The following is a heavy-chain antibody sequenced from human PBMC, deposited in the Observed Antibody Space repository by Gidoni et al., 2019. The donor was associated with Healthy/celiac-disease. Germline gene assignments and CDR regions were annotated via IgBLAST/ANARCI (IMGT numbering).Heavy chain of an antibody. J-gene: IGHJ4*02. Sequence: QVQLVQSGAEVKKPGSSVKVCCKASGGTFSSYAISWVRQAPGQGLEWMGGIIPIVGTANYAQKFQGRVTITADESTSTAYMELSSLRSEDTAVYYCARNYYDSSGYFSSGFDYWGQGTLVTVSS. D-gene: IGHD3-22*01. CDR2: IIPIVGTA. CDR3: ARNYYDSSGYFSSGFDY. V-gene: IGHV1-69*01. CDR1: GGTFSSYA.